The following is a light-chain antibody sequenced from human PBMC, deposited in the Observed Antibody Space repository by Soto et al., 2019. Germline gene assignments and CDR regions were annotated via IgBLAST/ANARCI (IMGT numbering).Light chain of an antibody. CDR1: QSLLYNNTYNY. CDR3: MQALQSLT. V-gene: IGKV2-28*01. J-gene: IGKJ5*01. Sequence: EIVMTQSPLTLPVTPGEPASISCRSSQSLLYNNTYNYLDWYVQKPGQSPQLLIYFGSNRAPGVPDRFSGSGSGTDFTLKINRVEAEAVGTYYCMQALQSLTFGQGTRLEIK. CDR2: FGS.